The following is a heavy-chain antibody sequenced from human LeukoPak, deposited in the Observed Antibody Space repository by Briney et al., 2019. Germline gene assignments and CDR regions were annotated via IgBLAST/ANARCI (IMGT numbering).Heavy chain of an antibody. Sequence: ASVKVSCKASGYTFTSYYMHWVRQAPGQGHEWMGIINPSGGSTSYAQKFQGRVTITSDTSTSTVYMDLSSLRSEDTAVYYCARDIVATTFDYWGQGTLVTVSS. V-gene: IGHV1-46*01. D-gene: IGHD5-12*01. CDR1: GYTFTSYY. J-gene: IGHJ4*02. CDR3: ARDIVATTFDY. CDR2: INPSGGST.